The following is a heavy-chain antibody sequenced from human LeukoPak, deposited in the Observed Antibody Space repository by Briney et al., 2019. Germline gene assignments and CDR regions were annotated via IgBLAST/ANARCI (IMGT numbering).Heavy chain of an antibody. CDR2: TYYSGST. CDR1: GGSISSYY. Sequence: SETLSLTCTVSGGSISSYYWSWIRQPPGKGLEWIGYTYYSGSTNYNPSLKSRVTISVDTSKNQFSLKLSSVTAADTAVYYCARDDSSGWYPGAFDIWGQGTMVTVSS. D-gene: IGHD6-19*01. CDR3: ARDDSSGWYPGAFDI. J-gene: IGHJ3*02. V-gene: IGHV4-59*01.